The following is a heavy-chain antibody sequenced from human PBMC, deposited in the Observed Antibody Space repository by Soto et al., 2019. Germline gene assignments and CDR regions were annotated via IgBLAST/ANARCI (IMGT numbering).Heavy chain of an antibody. CDR3: TTDSYSTMIVARFDY. V-gene: IGHV3-23*01. D-gene: IGHD3-22*01. CDR2: LSRSGAST. Sequence: GGSLRPPCTASGFSFSTYAMTWFRQAPGKGLEWVSALSRSGASTYYADSVKGRFTISRDNPKNTVYLQMNSLKTEDTGIYYCTTDSYSTMIVARFDYWGHGTLVTVSS. CDR1: GFSFSTYA. J-gene: IGHJ4*01.